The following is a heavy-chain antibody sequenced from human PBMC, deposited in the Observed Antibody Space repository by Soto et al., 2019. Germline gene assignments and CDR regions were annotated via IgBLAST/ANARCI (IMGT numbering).Heavy chain of an antibody. D-gene: IGHD4-17*01. Sequence: PGESLTISCKGSGYSFTSYWIGWVRQMPGKGLEWMGIIYPGDSDTRYSPSFQGQVTISADKSISTAYLQWSSLKASDTAMYYCARSTVTISVFDAFDIWGQGTMVTVSS. CDR2: IYPGDSDT. CDR3: ARSTVTISVFDAFDI. V-gene: IGHV5-51*01. CDR1: GYSFTSYW. J-gene: IGHJ3*02.